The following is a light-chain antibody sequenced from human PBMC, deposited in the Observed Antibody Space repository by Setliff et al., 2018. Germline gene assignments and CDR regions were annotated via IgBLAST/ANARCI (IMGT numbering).Light chain of an antibody. Sequence: QSVLTQPPSVSAAPGQKVTISCSGSSSNIGNNYVSWYQQLPGTAPKLLIYDNNKRPSGIPDRFSGSKSDNTASLTTSGLQAEDEADYYCCSYAGSYTSFYVFGTGTKV. J-gene: IGLJ1*01. CDR3: CSYAGSYTSFYV. CDR2: DNN. CDR1: SSNIGNNY. V-gene: IGLV1-51*01.